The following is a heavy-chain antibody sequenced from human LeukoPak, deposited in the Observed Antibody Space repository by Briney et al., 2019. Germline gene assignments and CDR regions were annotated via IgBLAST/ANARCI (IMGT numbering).Heavy chain of an antibody. Sequence: GGSLRLSCAASGFTFSSYAMRWVRQAPGKGLAGVSPISGSGGSTYYADSVKGRFTISRENSKNTLYLQMNSLRAEDTAVYYCAKDQQLVYFDYWGQGPLVTVSS. J-gene: IGHJ4*02. V-gene: IGHV3-23*01. CDR1: GFTFSSYA. CDR2: ISGSGGST. CDR3: AKDQQLVYFDY. D-gene: IGHD6-13*01.